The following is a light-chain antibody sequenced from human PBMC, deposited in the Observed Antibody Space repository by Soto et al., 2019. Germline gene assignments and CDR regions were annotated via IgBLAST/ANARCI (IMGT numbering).Light chain of an antibody. V-gene: IGLV2-14*01. Sequence: YALTPPASLSGSPGQSIPLSCTGTSSDIDAYDYVSWFQQRPGKAPKPMTSEVNNRLSGVSNRYSGTKPCNTAYLIISGHQVEDEAGYFCFSSTSTSTHDVGTGTKVTVL. CDR1: SSDIDAYDY. CDR3: FSSTSTSTHD. J-gene: IGLJ1*01. CDR2: EVN.